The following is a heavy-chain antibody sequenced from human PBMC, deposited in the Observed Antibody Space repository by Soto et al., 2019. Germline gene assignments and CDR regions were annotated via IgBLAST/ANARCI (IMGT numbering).Heavy chain of an antibody. CDR2: SSNSGTFS. CDR1: GFTFSDYY. Sequence: GGSLRLSCEGSGFTFSDYYISWIRQAPGKGLEWISYSSNSGTFSRYADSVKGRFSISRDNTKNLLYLQMNSLRAEDTAVYYCARSGDDYNRLDYWGQGTPVTVSP. CDR3: ARSGDDYNRLDY. J-gene: IGHJ4*02. V-gene: IGHV3-11*06. D-gene: IGHD4-4*01.